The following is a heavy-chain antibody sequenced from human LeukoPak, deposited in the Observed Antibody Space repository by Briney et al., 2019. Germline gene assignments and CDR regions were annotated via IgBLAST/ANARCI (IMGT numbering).Heavy chain of an antibody. CDR2: ISYDGRNQ. CDR1: GFTFSTYG. D-gene: IGHD4-17*01. J-gene: IGHJ6*02. V-gene: IGHV3-30*18. Sequence: GRSLRFSCAASGFTFSTYGMHWVRQAPGKGLEWVAVISYDGRNQYYADSVKGRFTISRDNSENTLYLQMNSLIPEDTAVYYCAKGSAYGDYYYYGMDVWGQGTTVTVSS. CDR3: AKGSAYGDYYYYGMDV.